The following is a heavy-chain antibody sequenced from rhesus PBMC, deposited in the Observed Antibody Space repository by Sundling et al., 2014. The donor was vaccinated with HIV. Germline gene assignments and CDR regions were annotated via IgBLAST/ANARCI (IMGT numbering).Heavy chain of an antibody. J-gene: IGHJ6*01. CDR3: ARYNWDHFGLDS. D-gene: IGHD1-26*01. CDR1: GYTFTDYY. V-gene: IGHV7-114*01. CDR2: INTETGNP. Sequence: QVQLVQSGAEVKKPGSSVKVSCKASGYTFTDYYLHWVRQAHGQRLEWMGWINTETGNPTYAQGFKERFTFSMDTSINTAYLQISSLKSEDTAIYYCARYNWDHFGLDSWGQGVVVTVSS.